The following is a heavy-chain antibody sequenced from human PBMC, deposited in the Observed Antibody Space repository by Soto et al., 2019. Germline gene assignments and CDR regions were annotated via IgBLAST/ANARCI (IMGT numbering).Heavy chain of an antibody. CDR2: ISGSGGST. V-gene: IGHV3-23*01. CDR3: AKDLDYYDSSGDLEDY. J-gene: IGHJ4*02. D-gene: IGHD3-22*01. Sequence: EVQLLESGGGLVQPGGSLRLSCAASGFTFSSYAMSWVRQAPGKGLEWVSAISGSGGSTYYADSVKGRFTISRDNSKNTLYLQMNSLRAEDTAVYYCAKDLDYYDSSGDLEDYWGQGTLVTVSS. CDR1: GFTFSSYA.